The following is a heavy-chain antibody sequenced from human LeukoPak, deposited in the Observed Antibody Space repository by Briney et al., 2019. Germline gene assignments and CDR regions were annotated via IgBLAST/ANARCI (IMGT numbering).Heavy chain of an antibody. CDR2: INSDGSRT. J-gene: IGHJ4*02. CDR1: GFTFSSYW. D-gene: IGHD6-13*01. CDR3: ASVAATVPLDS. V-gene: IGHV3-74*01. Sequence: GGSLRLSCAASGFTFSSYWMHWVRQAPGKGLVWVSHINSDGSRTRYADAVKGRFTISRDNAKNSLYLQMNSLRAEDTAVCYCASVAATVPLDSWGQGTLVTVSS.